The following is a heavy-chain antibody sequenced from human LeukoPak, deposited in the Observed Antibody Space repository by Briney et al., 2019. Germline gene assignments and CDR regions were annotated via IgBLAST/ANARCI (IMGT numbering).Heavy chain of an antibody. CDR1: GDSISSGDYY. Sequence: PSETLSLTCTVSGDSISSGDYYWGWIRQPPGKGLEWIGSLYYRGSTYYNPSLKSRLTVSVDRPKNQFSLRLISVTAADTAVYYCARGLECGSSYHLHYCMDVWGKGTTVTVSS. CDR3: ARGLECGSSYHLHYCMDV. D-gene: IGHD3-3*01. V-gene: IGHV4-39*07. J-gene: IGHJ6*03. CDR2: LYYRGST.